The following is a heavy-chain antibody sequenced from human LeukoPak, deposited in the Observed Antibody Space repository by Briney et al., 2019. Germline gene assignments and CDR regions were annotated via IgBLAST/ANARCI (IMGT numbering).Heavy chain of an antibody. CDR3: ARVVALGGNNIDY. D-gene: IGHD4-23*01. Sequence: SSQTLSLTCTVSGRSISSGSYYWSWIRQPGGKGLEWFGRIYTSESTNYNPSLKSRVTISVDTSKNHFSLKLSSVTAADTAVYYCARVVALGGNNIDYWGQGTLVTVSS. CDR2: IYTSEST. J-gene: IGHJ4*02. V-gene: IGHV4-61*02. CDR1: GRSISSGSYY.